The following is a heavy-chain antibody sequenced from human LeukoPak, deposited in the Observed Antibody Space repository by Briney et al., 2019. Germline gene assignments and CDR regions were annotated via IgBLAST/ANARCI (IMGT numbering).Heavy chain of an antibody. Sequence: PGGSLRLSCAASGFTFSSYEMNWVRQAPGKGLEWVSSISSSSSYIYYADSVKGRFTISRDNAKNSLYLQMNSLRAEDTAVYYCARDRRDGYKYYFDYWGQGTLVTVSS. J-gene: IGHJ4*02. CDR3: ARDRRDGYKYYFDY. CDR1: GFTFSSYE. CDR2: ISSSSSYI. D-gene: IGHD5-24*01. V-gene: IGHV3-21*01.